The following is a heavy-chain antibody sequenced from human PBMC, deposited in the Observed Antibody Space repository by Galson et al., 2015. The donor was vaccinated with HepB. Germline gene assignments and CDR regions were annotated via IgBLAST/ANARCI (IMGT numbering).Heavy chain of an antibody. Sequence: SLRLSCAASGFTFSSYGMHWVRQAPGKGLEWVAVISYDGSNKYYADSVKGRFTISRDNSKNTLYLQMNSLRAEDTAVYYCAKDHDDYGDHFDYWGQGTLVTVSS. CDR2: ISYDGSNK. J-gene: IGHJ4*02. D-gene: IGHD4-17*01. CDR1: GFTFSSYG. CDR3: AKDHDDYGDHFDY. V-gene: IGHV3-30*18.